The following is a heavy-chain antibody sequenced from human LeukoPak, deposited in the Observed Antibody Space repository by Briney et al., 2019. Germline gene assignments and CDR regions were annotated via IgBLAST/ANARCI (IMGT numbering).Heavy chain of an antibody. V-gene: IGHV5-51*01. CDR1: GYSFSSYW. J-gene: IGHJ4*02. Sequence: GESLKISCQGSGYSFSSYWIGWVRQMPGKGLEWMGIIYPGDSGATYSPSFQGQVTISVDKSISTAYLQWSSLKASDTAMYYCARRGPYYYDSSGYHAVDYWGQGTLVTVSS. CDR2: IYPGDSGA. CDR3: ARRGPYYYDSSGYHAVDY. D-gene: IGHD3-22*01.